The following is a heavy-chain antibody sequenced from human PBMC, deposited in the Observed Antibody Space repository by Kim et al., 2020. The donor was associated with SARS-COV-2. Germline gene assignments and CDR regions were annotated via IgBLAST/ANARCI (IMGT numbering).Heavy chain of an antibody. J-gene: IGHJ4*02. CDR2: IKASGSGT. V-gene: IGHV3-23*01. D-gene: IGHD6-19*01. CDR1: GFTFSSYA. CDR3: ARDRASSVRYRIGLRSYFDY. Sequence: GGSLRLSCAASGFTFSSYAMSWVRQAPGKGLEWVAAIKASGSGTYYADSVKGRFTISRDNSKHTLYLQMNSLRAEDTAVYYCARDRASSVRYRIGLRSYFDYWGQRPLFTVSS.